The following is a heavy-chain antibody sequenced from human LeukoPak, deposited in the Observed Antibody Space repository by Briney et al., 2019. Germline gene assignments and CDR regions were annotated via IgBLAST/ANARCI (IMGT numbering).Heavy chain of an antibody. J-gene: IGHJ4*02. V-gene: IGHV3-7*03. CDR3: ARDWFDGDYDRFDY. CDR1: GFTFSSYW. D-gene: IGHD4-17*01. CDR2: INQDGSQK. Sequence: GGSLRLSCAVSGFTFSSYWMSWFRQAPGKGLERVSNINQDGSQKFSVDSVKGRFTISRDNAKNSLSLQMNSLRVEDTAVYYCARDWFDGDYDRFDYWGQGTLVTVSS.